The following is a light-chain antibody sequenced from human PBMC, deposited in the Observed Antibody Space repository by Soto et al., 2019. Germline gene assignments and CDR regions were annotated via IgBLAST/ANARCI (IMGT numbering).Light chain of an antibody. Sequence: EIVLTQSPGTLSLSPGERATLSCRASQSVSNSYLAWYQQKPGQAPRLLIYGVSSRATGIPDRFSGSGSGTAFTLTISRLETEDFAVYYCHQYGSSPYTFGQGTKLEI. CDR1: QSVSNSY. CDR3: HQYGSSPYT. J-gene: IGKJ2*01. V-gene: IGKV3-20*01. CDR2: GVS.